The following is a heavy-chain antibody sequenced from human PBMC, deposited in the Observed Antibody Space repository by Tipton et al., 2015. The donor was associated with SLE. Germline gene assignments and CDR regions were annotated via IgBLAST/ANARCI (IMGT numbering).Heavy chain of an antibody. CDR3: ARRSYSSGWFDY. CDR2: IYHTGRT. V-gene: IGHV4-38-2*02. Sequence: TLSLTCTVSDYSISSGYYWGWIRQPPGKGLEWIGSIYHTGRTYYNPSLKSRVTISVDTSKNQFSLKLSSVTAADTAVYYCARRSYSSGWFDYWGQGTLVTVTS. J-gene: IGHJ4*02. D-gene: IGHD6-19*01. CDR1: DYSISSGYY.